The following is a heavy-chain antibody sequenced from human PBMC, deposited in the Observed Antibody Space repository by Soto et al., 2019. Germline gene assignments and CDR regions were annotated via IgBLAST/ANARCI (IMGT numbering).Heavy chain of an antibody. CDR3: ARGRMDTSDIVVAPASEGNWFDP. CDR2: SNHSGST. CDR1: GGSFIGYY. D-gene: IGHD2-15*01. J-gene: IGHJ5*02. V-gene: IGHV4-34*01. Sequence: PSGTLSLACAVYGGSFIGYYWIWIRQAPGKGRDCIGESNHSGSTNYNPSLKSRVTISVDTSKNQFSLKLSSVTAADTAVYYCARGRMDTSDIVVAPASEGNWFDPWGQGTLVTVSS.